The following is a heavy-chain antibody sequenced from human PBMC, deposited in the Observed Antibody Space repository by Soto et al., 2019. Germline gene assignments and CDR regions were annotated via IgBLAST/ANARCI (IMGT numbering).Heavy chain of an antibody. J-gene: IGHJ6*03. D-gene: IGHD3-3*01. CDR2: ISSSSSYI. CDR3: ARDVITRVPYDFWSDGKMGYYMDV. CDR1: GFTFSSYS. Sequence: EVQLVESGGGLVKPGGSLRLSCAASGFTFSSYSMNWVRQAPGKGLEWVSSISSSSSYIYYADSVKGRFTISRDNAKNSLYLQMNSLRAEDTAVYYCARDVITRVPYDFWSDGKMGYYMDVWGKGTTVTVSS. V-gene: IGHV3-21*01.